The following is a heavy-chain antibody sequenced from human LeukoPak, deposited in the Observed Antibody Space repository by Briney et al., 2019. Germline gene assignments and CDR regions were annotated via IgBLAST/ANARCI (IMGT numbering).Heavy chain of an antibody. CDR3: ARDQRGGFDY. D-gene: IGHD3-16*01. J-gene: IGHJ4*02. V-gene: IGHV1-8*02. CDR2: INPNSGNT. CDR1: GYTFTDSY. Sequence: ASVRVSCKASGYTFTDSYMHWVRQAPGQGLEWMGWINPNSGNTGYAQKFQGRVTMTRNTSISTAYMELSSLRSEDTAVYYCARDQRGGFDYWGQGTLVTVSS.